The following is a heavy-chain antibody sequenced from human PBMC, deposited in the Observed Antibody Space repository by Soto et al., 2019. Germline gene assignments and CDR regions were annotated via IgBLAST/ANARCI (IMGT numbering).Heavy chain of an antibody. CDR1: GGSISGYY. Sequence: PSDTLSLTCTVSGGSISGYYWSWIRQPPGKGLEWIGYMYNTGSTVYNPSFKSRVTISVDTSKNLFSLKLNSVTAADTAVYYCARDLWGYCGTDCYPLDVWGQGTTVTVS. V-gene: IGHV4-59*01. D-gene: IGHD2-21*02. CDR3: ARDLWGYCGTDCYPLDV. J-gene: IGHJ6*02. CDR2: MYNTGST.